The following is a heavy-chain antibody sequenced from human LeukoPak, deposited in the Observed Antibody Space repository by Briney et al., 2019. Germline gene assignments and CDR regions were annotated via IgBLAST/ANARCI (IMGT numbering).Heavy chain of an antibody. J-gene: IGHJ6*03. CDR3: ARVDRHHFYMDV. CDR1: GDSFNNYI. CDR2: VMPLFNTP. V-gene: IGHV1-69*05. D-gene: IGHD1-14*01. Sequence: ASVKVSCKASGDSFNNYIITWVRQARGQGLEWMGGVMPLFNTPNYAQKFQGRISITTDASTHTSYLELRSLRSEDTAVYSCARVDRHHFYMDVWGKGTTVNVSS.